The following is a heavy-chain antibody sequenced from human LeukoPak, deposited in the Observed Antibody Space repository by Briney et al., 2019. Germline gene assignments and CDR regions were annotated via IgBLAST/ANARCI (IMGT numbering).Heavy chain of an antibody. CDR1: GGSISNSSYY. CDR3: ASPVYQLLSLDYYYYMDV. Sequence: SETLSLTCTVSGGSISNSSYYWGWIRQPPGKGLEWIGSIYYSGSTYYNPSLKSRVTISVDTSKNQFSLKLSSVTAADTAVYYCASPVYQLLSLDYYYYMDVWGKGTTVTVSS. J-gene: IGHJ6*03. D-gene: IGHD2-2*01. CDR2: IYYSGST. V-gene: IGHV4-39*01.